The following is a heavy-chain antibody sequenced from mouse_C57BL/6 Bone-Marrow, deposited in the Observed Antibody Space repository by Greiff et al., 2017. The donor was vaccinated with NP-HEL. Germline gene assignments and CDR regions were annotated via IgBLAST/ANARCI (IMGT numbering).Heavy chain of an antibody. Sequence: DVQLQESGPGLVKPSQSLSLTCSVTGYSITSGYYWNWIRQFPGNKLEWMGYISYDGSNNYNPSLKNRISITRDTSKNQFFLKLNSVTTEDTATYYCAREAYYYSYWGQGTLVTVSA. CDR2: ISYDGSN. CDR1: GYSITSGYY. V-gene: IGHV3-6*01. D-gene: IGHD1-1*01. J-gene: IGHJ3*01. CDR3: AREAYYYSY.